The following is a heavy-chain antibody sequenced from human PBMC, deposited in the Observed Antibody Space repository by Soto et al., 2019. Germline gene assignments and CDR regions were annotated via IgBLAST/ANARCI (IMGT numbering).Heavy chain of an antibody. CDR1: GYTFTSYD. CDR2: MNPNSGNT. D-gene: IGHD2-2*01. V-gene: IGHV1-8*01. CDR3: ARRYCSSTSCYNWFDP. J-gene: IGHJ5*02. Sequence: QVQLVQSGAEVKKPGASVKVSCKASGYTFTSYDINWVRQATGQGLEWMGWMNPNSGNTGYAQKFQGRVTMTRNTYISTAYMELSSLRSEDTAVYYCARRYCSSTSCYNWFDPWGQGTLVTVSS.